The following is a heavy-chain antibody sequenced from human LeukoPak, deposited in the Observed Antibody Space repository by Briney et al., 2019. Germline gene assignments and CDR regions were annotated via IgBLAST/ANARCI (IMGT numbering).Heavy chain of an antibody. Sequence: ASVKVSCKASGYTFTGYYMHWVRQAPGQGLEWMGWINPNSGGTNYAQKFQGRVTMTRDTSISTAYMELSRLRSDDTAVYYCARDAIRCSSTSCHIFDYWGQGTLVTVSS. D-gene: IGHD2-2*01. CDR3: ARDAIRCSSTSCHIFDY. CDR1: GYTFTGYY. CDR2: INPNSGGT. V-gene: IGHV1-2*02. J-gene: IGHJ4*02.